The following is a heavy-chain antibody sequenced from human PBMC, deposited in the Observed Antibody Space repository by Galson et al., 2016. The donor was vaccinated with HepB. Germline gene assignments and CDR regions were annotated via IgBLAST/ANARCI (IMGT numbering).Heavy chain of an antibody. CDR2: ISHGGDAT. CDR3: AKWTRCSSGRCLDAVYV. J-gene: IGHJ3*01. CDR1: GFTFTDYA. D-gene: IGHD2-15*01. Sequence: SLRLSCAASGFTFTDYAMTWVRQAPGKGLEWVSAISHGGDATYSADSVRGRFTISRDNSKNMLYLQMNSLRAEDTALYYCAKWTRCSSGRCLDAVYVWGQGTMVTVSS. V-gene: IGHV3-23*01.